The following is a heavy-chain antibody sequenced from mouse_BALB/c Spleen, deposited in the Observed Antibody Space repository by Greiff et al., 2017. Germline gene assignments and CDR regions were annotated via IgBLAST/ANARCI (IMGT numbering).Heavy chain of an antibody. CDR3: ARFTTGAMDY. V-gene: IGHV5-15*02. CDR1: GFTFSDYG. D-gene: IGHD2-12*01. CDR2: ISNLAYSI. Sequence: EVQVVESGGGLVQPGGSRKLSCAASGFTFSDYGMAWVRQAPGKGPEWVAFISNLAYSIYYADTVTGRFTISRENAKNTLYLEMSSLRSEDTAMYYCARFTTGAMDYWGQGTSVTVSS. J-gene: IGHJ4*01.